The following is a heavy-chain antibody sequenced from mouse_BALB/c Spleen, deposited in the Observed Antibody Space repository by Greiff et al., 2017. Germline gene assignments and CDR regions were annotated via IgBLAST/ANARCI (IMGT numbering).Heavy chain of an antibody. Sequence: VQLKESGGGLVQPGGSLKLSCAASGFTFSSYTMSWVRQTPEKRLEWVAYISNGGGSTYYPDTVKGRFTISRDNAKNTLYLQMSSLKSEDTAMYYCARESDDYDGFAYWGQGTLVTVSA. CDR3: ARESDDYDGFAY. CDR1: GFTFSSYT. CDR2: ISNGGGST. V-gene: IGHV5-12-2*01. D-gene: IGHD2-4*01. J-gene: IGHJ3*01.